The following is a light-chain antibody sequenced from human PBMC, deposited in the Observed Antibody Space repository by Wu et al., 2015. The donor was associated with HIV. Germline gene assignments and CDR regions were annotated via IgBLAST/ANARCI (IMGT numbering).Light chain of an antibody. V-gene: IGKV3-20*01. CDR3: QQFSYSPGS. J-gene: IGKJ3*01. CDR2: HI. CDR1: XSISTTY. Sequence: SLSPGDRATLSCRASXSISTTYFSLVPAKTWPGSQTPHLWHIQQGHCHPDRFSGSGSGTDFTLTITRLEPEDFAMYYCQQFSYSPGSFGPGTKVDIK.